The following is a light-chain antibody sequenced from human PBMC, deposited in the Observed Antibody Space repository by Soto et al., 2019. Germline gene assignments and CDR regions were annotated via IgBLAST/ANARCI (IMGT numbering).Light chain of an antibody. CDR2: DAF. CDR1: QSLSSR. V-gene: IGKV1-5*01. CDR3: QQYNSYPWT. J-gene: IGKJ1*01. Sequence: IQMTQSPSTLSTYVGDRVTITCRASQSLSSRLTWYQQIPGKAPKLLIYDAFSLQSGVPSRFSGSGSGTEFSLTISSLQPDDFATSYCQQYNSYPWTFGQGTKVDIK.